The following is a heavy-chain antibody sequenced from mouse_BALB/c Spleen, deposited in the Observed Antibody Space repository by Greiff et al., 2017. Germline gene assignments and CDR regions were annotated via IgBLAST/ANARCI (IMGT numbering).Heavy chain of an antibody. CDR2: INPSSGYT. CDR3: ARDYGFDY. Sequence: VQVVESGAELARPGASVKMSCKASGYTFTSYTMHWVKQRPGQGLEWIGYINPSSGYTNYNQKFKDKATLTADKSSSTAYMQLSSLTSEDSAVYYCARDYGFDYWGQGTTLTVSS. CDR1: GYTFTSYT. J-gene: IGHJ2*01. V-gene: IGHV1-4*01. D-gene: IGHD1-1*01.